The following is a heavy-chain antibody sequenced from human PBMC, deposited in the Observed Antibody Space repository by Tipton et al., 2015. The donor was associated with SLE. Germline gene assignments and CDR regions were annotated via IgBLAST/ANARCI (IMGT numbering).Heavy chain of an antibody. CDR1: GGSISSSSYY. J-gene: IGHJ3*02. CDR2: IYYSGST. V-gene: IGHV4-39*07. CDR3: ARAQGALDAFDI. D-gene: IGHD1-26*01. Sequence: TLSLTCTVSGGSISSSSYYWGWIRQPPGKGLEWIGSIYYSGSTYYNPSLKSRVTISVDTSKNQFSLKLSSVTAADTAVYYCARAQGALDAFDIWGQGTMVTVSS.